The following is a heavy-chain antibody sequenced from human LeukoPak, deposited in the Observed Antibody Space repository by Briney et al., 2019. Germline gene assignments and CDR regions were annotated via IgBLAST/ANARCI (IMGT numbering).Heavy chain of an antibody. J-gene: IGHJ4*02. CDR2: ISAYNGNT. CDR3: ARDYCSSTSRYNNRGY. D-gene: IGHD2-2*02. Sequence: ASVKVSCKASGYTFTSYGISWGRQAPGQGLEWMGWISAYNGNTNYAQKLQGRVTMTTDTSTSTAYMELRSLRSDDTAVYYCARDYCSSTSRYNNRGYWGQGTLVTVSS. CDR1: GYTFTSYG. V-gene: IGHV1-18*01.